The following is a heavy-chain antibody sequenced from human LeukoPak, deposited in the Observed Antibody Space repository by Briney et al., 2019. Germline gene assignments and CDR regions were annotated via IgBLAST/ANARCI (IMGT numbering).Heavy chain of an antibody. CDR2: IIPIFGTA. CDR1: GGTFISYA. J-gene: IGHJ4*02. D-gene: IGHD3-22*01. Sequence: GASVTVSFKASGGTFISYAISWVRQAPGQGLEWMGGIIPIFGTANYAQKFQGRVTITADESTSTAYMELSSLRSEDTAVYYCARAKGYDSSGYYSFDYWGQGTLVTVSS. CDR3: ARAKGYDSSGYYSFDY. V-gene: IGHV1-69*13.